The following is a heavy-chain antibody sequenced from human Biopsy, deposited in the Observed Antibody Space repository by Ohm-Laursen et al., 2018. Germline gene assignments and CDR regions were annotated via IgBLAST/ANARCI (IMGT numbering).Heavy chain of an antibody. D-gene: IGHD3-3*01. CDR3: ARVRGSGFFAFDI. V-gene: IGHV4-59*02. J-gene: IGHJ3*02. CDR1: GGSVRGYY. Sequence: TLSLTCSVSGGSVRGYYWSWIRQTSRTGLAWIGHIFDDGATNYSPSPSLQGRVTLSIDTSEDTFSLTLTSLTRADTGVYYCARVRGSGFFAFDIWGRGTTVSVSS. CDR2: IFDDGAT.